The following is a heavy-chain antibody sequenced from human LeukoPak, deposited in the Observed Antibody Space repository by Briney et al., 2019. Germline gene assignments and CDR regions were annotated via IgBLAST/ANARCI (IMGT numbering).Heavy chain of an antibody. V-gene: IGHV4-30-4*01. J-gene: IGHJ4*02. Sequence: SETLSLTCTVSGGSISSGDYYWSWIRQPPGKGLEWIGYIYYSGSTYYNPSLKSRVTILVDTSKNQFSLKLSSVTAADTAVYYCARGGRWLQLAFDYWGQGTLVTVSS. D-gene: IGHD5-24*01. CDR2: IYYSGST. CDR1: GGSISSGDYY. CDR3: ARGGRWLQLAFDY.